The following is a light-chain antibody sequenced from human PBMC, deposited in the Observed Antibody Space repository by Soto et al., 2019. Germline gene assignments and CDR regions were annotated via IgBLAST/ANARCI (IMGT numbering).Light chain of an antibody. CDR1: NIGSKS. V-gene: IGLV3-21*04. CDR3: QVWDSSGDHVV. Sequence: SYELTQPPSVSVAPGKTARIPCGGNNIGSKSVHWYQQKPGQAPVLVISYDSDRPSGIPERFSGSNSGNTATLTISRVEAGDEADYYCQVWDSSGDHVVFGGGTKLTVL. CDR2: YDS. J-gene: IGLJ3*02.